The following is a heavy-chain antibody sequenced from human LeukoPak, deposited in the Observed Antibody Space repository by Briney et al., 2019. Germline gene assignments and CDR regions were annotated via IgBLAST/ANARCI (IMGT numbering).Heavy chain of an antibody. CDR2: INWNGGST. CDR1: GFTFDDYG. V-gene: IGHV3-20*04. D-gene: IGHD4-17*01. CDR3: ARIYGTYYYYYMDV. Sequence: PGGSLRLSCAASGFTFDDYGMSWVRQAPGKGLEWVSGINWNGGSTGYADSVKGRFTISRDNAKNSLYLQTNSLRAEDTALYYCARIYGTYYYYYMDVWGKGTTVTVSS. J-gene: IGHJ6*03.